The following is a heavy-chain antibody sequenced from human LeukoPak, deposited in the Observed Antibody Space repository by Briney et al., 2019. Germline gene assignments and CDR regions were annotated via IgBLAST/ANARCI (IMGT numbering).Heavy chain of an antibody. Sequence: GGSLRLSCAASGFTFSSYAMHWVRQAPGKGLEWVAVISYDGSNKYYADSVKGRFTISRDNSKNTLYLQMNSLRAEDTAVYYCARGQYYYDSSGYYDASDIWGQGTMVTVSS. CDR1: GFTFSSYA. J-gene: IGHJ3*02. CDR2: ISYDGSNK. D-gene: IGHD3-22*01. V-gene: IGHV3-30-3*01. CDR3: ARGQYYYDSSGYYDASDI.